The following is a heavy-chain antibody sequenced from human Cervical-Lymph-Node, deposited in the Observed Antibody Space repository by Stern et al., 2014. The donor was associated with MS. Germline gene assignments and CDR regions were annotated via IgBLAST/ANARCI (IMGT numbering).Heavy chain of an antibody. D-gene: IGHD1-14*01. CDR1: GYTFTGYY. V-gene: IGHV1-2*02. J-gene: IGHJ4*02. CDR3: ARGGTSSCDY. Sequence: VQLGQSGAEVKKPGASVKVSCKASGYTFTGYYMHWVRQAPGQGPEWMGWINSNSGGTTYAQKFQGRVTVTRDTSISTVYMELSRLRSDDTAVYYCARGGTSSCDYWGQGTLVTVSS. CDR2: INSNSGGT.